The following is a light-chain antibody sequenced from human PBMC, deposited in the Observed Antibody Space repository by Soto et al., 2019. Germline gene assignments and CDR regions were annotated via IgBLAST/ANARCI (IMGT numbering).Light chain of an antibody. V-gene: IGKV3-20*01. CDR3: QQYGSSPPS. CDR2: GAS. Sequence: EILLTQSPGTLSLSPGERATLSFRASQSVSSSYLAWYQQKPGQAPRLLIYGASSRATGIPDRFSGSGSGTDFTLTISRLEPEDFAVYYCQQYGSSPPSFGQGNKGDIK. CDR1: QSVSSSY. J-gene: IGKJ1*01.